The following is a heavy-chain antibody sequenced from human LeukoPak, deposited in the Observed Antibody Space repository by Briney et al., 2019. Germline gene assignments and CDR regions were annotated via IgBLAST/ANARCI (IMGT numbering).Heavy chain of an antibody. V-gene: IGHV4-59*01. Sequence: TSETLSLTCTVSGGSISSYYWSWIRQPPGKGLEWIGYIYYSGSTNYNPSLKSRVTISVDMSKNQFSLKLSSVTAADTAVYYCARGEEDYYNFWGQGTLVTVSS. D-gene: IGHD1-26*01. CDR2: IYYSGST. CDR1: GGSISSYY. CDR3: ARGEEDYYNF. J-gene: IGHJ4*02.